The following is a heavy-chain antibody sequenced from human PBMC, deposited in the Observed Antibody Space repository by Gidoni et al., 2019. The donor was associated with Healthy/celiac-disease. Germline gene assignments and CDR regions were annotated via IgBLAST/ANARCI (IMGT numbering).Heavy chain of an antibody. CDR3: AKGATTGYFDY. V-gene: IGHV3-30*18. CDR2: ISYDGSNK. D-gene: IGHD1-1*01. Sequence: QVQLVESGGGVVQPGRSLRRSCPASGFTFSSYGMHWVRQAPGKGLGWVAVISYDGSNKYYADSVKGRFTISRDNSKNTLYLQMNSLRAEDTAVYYCAKGATTGYFDYWGQGTLVTVSS. CDR1: GFTFSSYG. J-gene: IGHJ4*02.